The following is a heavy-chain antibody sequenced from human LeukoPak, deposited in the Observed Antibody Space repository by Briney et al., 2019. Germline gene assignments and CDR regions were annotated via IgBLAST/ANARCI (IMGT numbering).Heavy chain of an antibody. V-gene: IGHV3-7*03. J-gene: IGHJ4*02. CDR3: ARRYFDS. Sequence: GGSLRLSCAASGFTFSDYWMHWVRQAPGRGLEWVANIKQDGSAKYYVDSVKGRFTISRDNAKNSLYLQMNSLRAEDTAVYYCARRYFDSWGQGTLVTVSS. CDR1: GFTFSDYW. CDR2: IKQDGSAK.